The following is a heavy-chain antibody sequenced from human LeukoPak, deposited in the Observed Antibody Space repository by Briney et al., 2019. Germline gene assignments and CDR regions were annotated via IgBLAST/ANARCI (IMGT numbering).Heavy chain of an antibody. Sequence: SGTLSLTCSVSGGSISSSNWWSWVRQPPGRGLEWIGEIYHSGSTNYNPSLKSRVIISVDKSKNQFSLKLSSVTAADTAVYYCARASLNCSGGSCYSEYFDYWGQGTVVTVSS. J-gene: IGHJ4*02. CDR3: ARASLNCSGGSCYSEYFDY. D-gene: IGHD2-15*01. CDR2: IYHSGST. V-gene: IGHV4-4*02. CDR1: GGSISSSNW.